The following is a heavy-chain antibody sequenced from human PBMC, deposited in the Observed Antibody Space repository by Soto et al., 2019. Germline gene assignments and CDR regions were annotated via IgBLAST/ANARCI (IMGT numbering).Heavy chain of an antibody. CDR2: IYYSGST. J-gene: IGHJ3*02. V-gene: IGHV4-59*01. CDR3: ARTYDGSGPNSGGYGFDI. CDR1: GGSITSYY. D-gene: IGHD3-22*01. Sequence: QVQLQESGPGLVKPSETLSLTCSVSGGSITSYYWSWIRQPPGKGLAWIAYIYYSGSTSYNPSLKSRVSISLDTSKNQFSLKLSSVTAADTAVYYCARTYDGSGPNSGGYGFDIWGQGTMVTVSS.